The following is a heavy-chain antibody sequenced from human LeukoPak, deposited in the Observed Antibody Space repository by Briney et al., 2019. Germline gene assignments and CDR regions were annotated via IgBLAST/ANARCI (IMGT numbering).Heavy chain of an antibody. CDR1: GFSFSYYG. J-gene: IGHJ4*02. CDR2: ISHDGSNK. V-gene: IGHV3-30*18. D-gene: IGHD6-19*01. Sequence: PGGSLRLSCAASGFSFSYYGMHWVRQAPGKGLEWVAVISHDGSNKYYADSAKGRFTISRDNSKNTMYLQMNSLRAEDTAVYYCAKVRYSSGWPEFDYWGQGTLVTVSS. CDR3: AKVRYSSGWPEFDY.